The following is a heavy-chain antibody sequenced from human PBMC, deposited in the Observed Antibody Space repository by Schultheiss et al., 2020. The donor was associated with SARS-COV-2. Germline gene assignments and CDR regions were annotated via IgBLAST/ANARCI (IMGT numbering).Heavy chain of an antibody. V-gene: IGHV4-61*05. CDR2: IYYSGST. CDR1: GGSISSSSYY. CDR3: ARHITIFGVDYYMDV. Sequence: SETLSLTCTVSGGSISSSSYYWGWIRQPPGKGLEWIGYIYYSGSTNYNPSLKSRVTISVDTSKNQFSLKLSSVTAADTAVYYCARHITIFGVDYYMDVWGKGTTVTVSS. D-gene: IGHD3-3*01. J-gene: IGHJ6*03.